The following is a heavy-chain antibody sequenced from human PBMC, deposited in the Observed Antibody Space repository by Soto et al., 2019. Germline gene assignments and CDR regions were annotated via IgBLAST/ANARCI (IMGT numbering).Heavy chain of an antibody. CDR3: ARNDRTIFGVVIAAYYYGMDV. D-gene: IGHD3-3*01. Sequence: SVKVSCKASGGTFSSYAISWVRQAPGQGLEWMGGIIPIFGTANYAQKFQGRDTITADKSTSTAYMELSSLRSEDTAVYYCARNDRTIFGVVIAAYYYGMDVWGQGPTVTVSS. CDR1: GGTFSSYA. V-gene: IGHV1-69*06. J-gene: IGHJ6*02. CDR2: IIPIFGTA.